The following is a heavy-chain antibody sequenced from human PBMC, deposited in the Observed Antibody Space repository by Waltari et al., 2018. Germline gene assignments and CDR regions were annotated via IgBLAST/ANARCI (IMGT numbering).Heavy chain of an antibody. CDR3: ARGGAGATIAN. D-gene: IGHD1-26*01. CDR1: GGSVSGHS. J-gene: IGHJ4*02. CDR2: INHSGRT. Sequence: QLQLQQWGAGLLKPSETLSLTCAVYGGSVSGHSWSWIRQPPGKGLEWIGEINHSGRTNYNPSLKSRVTLSLDTSKNQFPLELNSVIAADTAVYYCARGGAGATIANWGQGTLVTVSS. V-gene: IGHV4-34*01.